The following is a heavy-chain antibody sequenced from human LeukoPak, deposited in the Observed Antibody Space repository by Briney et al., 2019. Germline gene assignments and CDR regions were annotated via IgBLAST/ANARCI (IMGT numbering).Heavy chain of an antibody. CDR2: IYYSGST. V-gene: IGHV4-59*13. CDR1: GGSISSYY. D-gene: IGHD3-10*01. J-gene: IGHJ6*02. CDR3: ARDPWFGELAYGMDV. Sequence: SETLSLTCTVSGGSISSYYWSWIRQPPGKGLEWIGYIYYSGSTNYNPSHKSRVTISVDTSKNQFSLKLSSVTAADTAVYYCARDPWFGELAYGMDVWGQGTTVTVSS.